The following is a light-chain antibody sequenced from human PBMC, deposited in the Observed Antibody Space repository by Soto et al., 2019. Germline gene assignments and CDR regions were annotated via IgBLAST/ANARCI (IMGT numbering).Light chain of an antibody. CDR2: GAS. CDR1: QNVATN. V-gene: IGKV3-15*01. Sequence: EAVLTQSPATLSVSPGEGATLSCRASQNVATNLAWYQQRPGQAPRLLIYGASKRAIGLPARFSGRGSGTEFTLTITSLQSEDFAVYYCQQYNNWPQTFGQGTKVEIK. J-gene: IGKJ1*01. CDR3: QQYNNWPQT.